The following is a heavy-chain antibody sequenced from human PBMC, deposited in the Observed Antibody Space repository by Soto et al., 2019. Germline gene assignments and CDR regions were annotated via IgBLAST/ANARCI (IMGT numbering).Heavy chain of an antibody. CDR1: GGSISSSSYY. D-gene: IGHD1-7*01. CDR3: ARNYYNWNYRTNWFDP. V-gene: IGHV4-39*01. J-gene: IGHJ5*02. Sequence: SETLSLTCTVSGGSISSSSYYWGWIRQPPGKGLEWIGSIYYSGSTYYNPSLKSRVTISVDTSKNQFSLKLSSVTAADTAVYYCARNYYNWNYRTNWFDPWGQGTLVTVSS. CDR2: IYYSGST.